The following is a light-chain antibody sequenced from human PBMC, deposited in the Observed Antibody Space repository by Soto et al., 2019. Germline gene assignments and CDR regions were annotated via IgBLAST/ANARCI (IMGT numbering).Light chain of an antibody. Sequence: QSVLTQPPSVSAARGQKVTMSCSGSSSNIGGNSVSWYQQLPGTAPKLLIYDDDKRPSGIPDRFSGSKSGTSATLGITGFQTGDEADYYCGSWDSSLSAYVFATGTKVTVL. CDR2: DDD. CDR3: GSWDSSLSAYV. V-gene: IGLV1-51*01. J-gene: IGLJ1*01. CDR1: SSNIGGNS.